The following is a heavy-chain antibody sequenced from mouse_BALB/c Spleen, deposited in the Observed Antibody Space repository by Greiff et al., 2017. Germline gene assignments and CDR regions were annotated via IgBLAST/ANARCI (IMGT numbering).Heavy chain of an antibody. Sequence: EVKLVESGGGLVKPGGSLKLSCAASGFTFSDYYMYWVRQTPEKRLEWVATISDGGSYTYYPDSVKGRFTISRDNAKNNLYLQMSSLKSEDTAMYYCARDPSTIGTTAWFAYWGQGTLVTVSA. V-gene: IGHV5-4*02. CDR1: GFTFSDYY. CDR3: ARDPSTIGTTAWFAY. CDR2: ISDGGSYT. J-gene: IGHJ3*01. D-gene: IGHD2-14*01.